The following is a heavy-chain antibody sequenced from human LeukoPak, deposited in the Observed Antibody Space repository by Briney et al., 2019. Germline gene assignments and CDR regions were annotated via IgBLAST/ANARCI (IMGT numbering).Heavy chain of an antibody. J-gene: IGHJ1*01. CDR2: IYYSGST. D-gene: IGHD2-2*01. Sequence: SETLSLTCTVSGGSISGGGYYWTWIRQHPGKGLEWIGYIYYSGSTNYNPSLKSRVTISVDTSKNQFSLKLSSVTAADTAVYYCASSLRGPDCSSTSCHGNFQHWGQGTLVTVSS. V-gene: IGHV4-61*08. CDR3: ASSLRGPDCSSTSCHGNFQH. CDR1: GGSISGGGYY.